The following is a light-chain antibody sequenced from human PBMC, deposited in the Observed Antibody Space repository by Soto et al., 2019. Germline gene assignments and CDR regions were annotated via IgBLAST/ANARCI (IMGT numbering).Light chain of an antibody. CDR3: TSWTTSTTMI. CDR2: DVN. CDR1: SSDIDAYNF. Sequence: QSALTQPASVSGSPGPSITISCTGTSSDIDAYNFVSWYQQHPGKAPKLMLYDVNIRPSGVSNPFSGSKSGNTASLTISGLQAEDEADYYCTSWTTSTTMIFGGGTKDTVL. J-gene: IGLJ2*01. V-gene: IGLV2-14*03.